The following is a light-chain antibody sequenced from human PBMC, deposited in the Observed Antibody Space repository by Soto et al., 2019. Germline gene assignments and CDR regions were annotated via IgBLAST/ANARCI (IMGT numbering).Light chain of an antibody. CDR1: SNDVGGYNY. CDR3: TSFAVSNSFV. J-gene: IGLJ1*01. CDR2: EVN. V-gene: IGLV2-8*01. Sequence: QSVLTQPPSASGSPGQSVTISCTGTSNDVGGYNYVSWYQQHPGKAPKLMIYEVNKRPSGVPDRFSGSKSGNTASLTVSGLQAEYEADNYCTSFAVSNSFVFGPGTKV.